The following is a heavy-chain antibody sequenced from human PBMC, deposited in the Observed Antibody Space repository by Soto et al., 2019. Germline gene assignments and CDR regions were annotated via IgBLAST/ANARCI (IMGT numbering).Heavy chain of an antibody. CDR2: VFWDGGE. D-gene: IGHD1-26*01. Sequence: QITLRESGPSLVKPTETLTLTCTFSGFSLTTTGVGVGWIRQPPGKALEWLAVVFWDGGERYSPSLKSRVTITKDTSKDQVVLTMTNMDPADTATYDCTQVYGSGSWGWYFHSWGQGTLVTVSS. CDR1: GFSLTTTGVG. V-gene: IGHV2-5*02. CDR3: TQVYGSGSWGWYFHS. J-gene: IGHJ4*02.